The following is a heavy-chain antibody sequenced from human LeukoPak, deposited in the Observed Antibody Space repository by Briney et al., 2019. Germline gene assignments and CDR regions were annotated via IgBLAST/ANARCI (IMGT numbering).Heavy chain of an antibody. CDR1: GFTFSSYD. V-gene: IGHV3-30*18. J-gene: IGHJ4*02. CDR2: ISHDGSNK. D-gene: IGHD3-9*01. CDR3: AKGVWVILSGYSADY. Sequence: SLRLSCAASGFTFSSYDMHWVRQAPGKGLEWVALISHDGSNKYYADSVTGRFTISRDNSKNTLYLQMNSLRAEDTAVYYCAKGVWVILSGYSADYWGQGTLVTVSS.